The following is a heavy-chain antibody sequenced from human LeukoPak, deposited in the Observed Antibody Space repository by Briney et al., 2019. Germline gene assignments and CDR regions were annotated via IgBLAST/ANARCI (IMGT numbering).Heavy chain of an antibody. D-gene: IGHD2-2*01. CDR3: ARGGYCSSTSCDGMDV. V-gene: IGHV3-21*01. CDR1: GFTFSSYA. Sequence: KTGGSLRLSCAASGFTFSSYAMNWARQAPGKGLEWVSSISSSSSYIYYADSVKGRFTISRDNAKNSLYLQMNSLRAEDTAVYYCARGGYCSSTSCDGMDVWGQGTTVTVSS. J-gene: IGHJ6*02. CDR2: ISSSSSYI.